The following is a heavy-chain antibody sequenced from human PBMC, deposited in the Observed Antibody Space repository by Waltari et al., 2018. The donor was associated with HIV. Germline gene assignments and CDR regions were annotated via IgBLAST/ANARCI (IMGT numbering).Heavy chain of an antibody. J-gene: IGHJ4*02. Sequence: QVQLVESGGGVVQPGRSLRLSCAASGFTFSSYAMHLVRQAPGKGLEWVAVISYDGSNKYYADSVKGRFTISRDNSKNTLYLQMNSLRAEDTAVYYCARDGEGITTVFDYWGQGTLVTVSS. CDR1: GFTFSSYA. V-gene: IGHV3-30*04. D-gene: IGHD3-22*01. CDR2: ISYDGSNK. CDR3: ARDGEGITTVFDY.